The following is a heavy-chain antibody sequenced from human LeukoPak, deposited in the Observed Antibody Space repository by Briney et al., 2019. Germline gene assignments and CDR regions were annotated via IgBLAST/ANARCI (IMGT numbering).Heavy chain of an antibody. J-gene: IGHJ4*02. CDR3: ARGPESYEWSAEGFDY. V-gene: IGHV4-34*01. Sequence: SETLSLTCAVYGGSFSGYYWSWIRQPPGKGLEWIAEINHSGSTNYNPSLKSRVTISVDTSKNQFSLKMSSVTAAETAVYYCARGPESYEWSAEGFDYWGQGTLVTVSS. CDR2: INHSGST. CDR1: GGSFSGYY. D-gene: IGHD3-3*01.